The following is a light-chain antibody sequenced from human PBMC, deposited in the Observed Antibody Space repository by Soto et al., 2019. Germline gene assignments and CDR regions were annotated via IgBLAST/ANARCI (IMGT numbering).Light chain of an antibody. CDR2: AND. Sequence: QSVLTQPPSVSGAPGQRLTISCAGTSSNIGAGFDVHWYQQLPGTAPKLLIYANDDRPSGVPDRFSGSTSGTSASLAITGLQAEDAADYYCGSYAGGNTFVFGTGTKLTVL. V-gene: IGLV1-40*01. CDR3: GSYAGGNTFV. CDR1: SSNIGAGFD. J-gene: IGLJ1*01.